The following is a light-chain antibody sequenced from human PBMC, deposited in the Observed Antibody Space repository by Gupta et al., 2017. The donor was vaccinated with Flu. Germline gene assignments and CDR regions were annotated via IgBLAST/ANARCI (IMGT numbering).Light chain of an antibody. Sequence: ERATLSCRASQSVSSNLAWYQQKPGQGPRLLIYGASTRATGIPARFSGSGSGTEFTLTISSLQSEDSAAYYCQQYNNWPPYTFGQGTKVEIK. CDR3: QQYNNWPPYT. V-gene: IGKV3-15*01. CDR1: QSVSSN. CDR2: GAS. J-gene: IGKJ2*01.